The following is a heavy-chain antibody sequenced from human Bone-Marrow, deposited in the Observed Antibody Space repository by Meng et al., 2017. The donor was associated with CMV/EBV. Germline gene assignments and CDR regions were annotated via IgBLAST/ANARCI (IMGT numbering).Heavy chain of an antibody. V-gene: IGHV1-8*02. J-gene: IGHJ6*02. CDR1: GGTFSSYT. CDR2: MNPNSGST. Sequence: ASVKVSCKASGGTFSSYTISWVRQATGQGLEWMGWMNPNSGSTGYAQKFQGRVTMTRNTSISTAYMELSSLRSEDTAVYYCARAKLRFLEWLLMSRYGMDVWGQGTTVTVSS. D-gene: IGHD3-3*01. CDR3: ARAKLRFLEWLLMSRYGMDV.